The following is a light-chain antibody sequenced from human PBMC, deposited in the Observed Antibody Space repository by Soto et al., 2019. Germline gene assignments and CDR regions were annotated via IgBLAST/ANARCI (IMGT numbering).Light chain of an antibody. CDR2: DNI. CDR3: QSYDTSLSGVV. J-gene: IGLJ2*01. Sequence: QSVLTQPPSVSGAPGQRVTISCTGSSSNIGAGYDVNWYQQLPGTAPKLLIYDNIHRPSGVPDRFSGSKSGTSASLAITGLQAEDEADYYCQSYDTSLSGVVFGGGTKLT. CDR1: SSNIGAGYD. V-gene: IGLV1-40*01.